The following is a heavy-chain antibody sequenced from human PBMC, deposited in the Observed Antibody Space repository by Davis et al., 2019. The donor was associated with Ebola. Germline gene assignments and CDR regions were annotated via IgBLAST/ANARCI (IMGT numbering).Heavy chain of an antibody. V-gene: IGHV3-53*05. CDR1: GFPVSSNH. D-gene: IGHD6-19*01. Sequence: GESLKIPCAASGFPVSSNHMSWVRQAPGKGLEWVSVIYDHSTAYADSVRGRFIISRDKSNNTLYLEMNSLRVDDTAVYYCATTQWLREFDNWGQGTLVTVSS. J-gene: IGHJ4*02. CDR3: ATTQWLREFDN. CDR2: IYDHST.